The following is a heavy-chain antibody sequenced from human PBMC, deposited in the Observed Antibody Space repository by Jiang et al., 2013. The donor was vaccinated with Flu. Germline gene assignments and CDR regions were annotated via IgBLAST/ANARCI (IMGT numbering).Heavy chain of an antibody. J-gene: IGHJ4*02. D-gene: IGHD3-3*02. V-gene: IGHV3-53*04. CDR3: ARAQRAHLWWDY. Sequence: GVEWVSVIYSGGSTYYADXVKGRFTISRHNSKNTLYLQMNSLRAEDTAVYYCARAQRAHLWWDYWGQGTLVTVSS. CDR2: IYSGGST.